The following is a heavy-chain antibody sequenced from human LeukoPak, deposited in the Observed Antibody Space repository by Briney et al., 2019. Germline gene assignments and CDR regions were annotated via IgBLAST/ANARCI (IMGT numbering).Heavy chain of an antibody. CDR2: ISSSSSTI. D-gene: IGHD3-22*01. CDR1: GFTFSSYS. CDR3: ARVQYYYYSSGPPDY. Sequence: GGSLRLSCAASGFTFSSYSMNWVRQAPGKGLEWVSYISSSSSTIYYAHPVKGRFTISRDNAKNPLYLQMNSLRDEDTAVYYCARVQYYYYSSGPPDYWGRGSLATVCS. J-gene: IGHJ4*02. V-gene: IGHV3-48*02.